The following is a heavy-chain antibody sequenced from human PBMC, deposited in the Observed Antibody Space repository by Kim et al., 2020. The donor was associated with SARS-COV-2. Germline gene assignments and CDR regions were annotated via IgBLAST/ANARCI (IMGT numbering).Heavy chain of an antibody. D-gene: IGHD3-3*01. J-gene: IGHJ4*02. CDR3: ASDFKPYYVFWSGNYYFDF. V-gene: IGHV1-18*01. CDR2: ISAYNGNP. CDR1: GYTFTSYG. Sequence: ASVKVSCKASGYTFTSYGISWVRQAPGQGLEWMGWISAYNGNPNYAQNLQGRVTMTTDTSPSTAYLELRSLRSDDTAVYYCASDFKPYYVFWSGNYYFDFWGQGTLVTVSS.